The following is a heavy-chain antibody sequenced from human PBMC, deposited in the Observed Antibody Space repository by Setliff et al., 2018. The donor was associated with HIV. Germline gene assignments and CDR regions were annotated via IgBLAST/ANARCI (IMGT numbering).Heavy chain of an antibody. CDR2: ISSSGRTI. V-gene: IGHV3-11*04. J-gene: IGHJ3*01. D-gene: IGHD6-6*01. CDR1: GFRFSDYY. Sequence: GGSLRLSCAASGFRFSDYYMNWIRQAPGKGLEWISSISSSGRTIKYADSVKGQFTISRDNAKRSLYLQMNSLRVEDTAVYYCARDIPPEYPGFDLWGQGTVVTVSS. CDR3: ARDIPPEYPGFDL.